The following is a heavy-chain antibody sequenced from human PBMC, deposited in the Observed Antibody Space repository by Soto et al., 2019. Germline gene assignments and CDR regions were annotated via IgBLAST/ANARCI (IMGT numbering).Heavy chain of an antibody. Sequence: PSETLSLTCTVSGGSISRYYWSWIRQPPGKGLEWIGYIYYSGSTYYNPSLKSRVTISVDTSKNQFSLKLSSVTAADTAVYYCARDLGELELRWFDPWGQGTLVTVSS. V-gene: IGHV4-30-4*01. D-gene: IGHD1-7*01. CDR3: ARDLGELELRWFDP. CDR1: GGSISRYY. J-gene: IGHJ5*02. CDR2: IYYSGST.